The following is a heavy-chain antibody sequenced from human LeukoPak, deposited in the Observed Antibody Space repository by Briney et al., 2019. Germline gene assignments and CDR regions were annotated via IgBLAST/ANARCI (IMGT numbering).Heavy chain of an antibody. V-gene: IGHV3-23*01. D-gene: IGHD4-23*01. Sequence: GGSLTLSCQASGFTFYMYAMSWVRQAPGKGLEWVASMCGTAGCTFYPDSVKGRFTISRDNSKNTLYLQMKSLRAEDTAVYYRARGTTVAEPGYWGQGTLVTVSS. J-gene: IGHJ4*02. CDR2: MCGTAGCT. CDR3: ARGTTVAEPGY. CDR1: GFTFYMYA.